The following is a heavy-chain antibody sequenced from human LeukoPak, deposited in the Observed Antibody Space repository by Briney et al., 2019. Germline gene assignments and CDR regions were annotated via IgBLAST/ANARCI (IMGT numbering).Heavy chain of an antibody. CDR2: ISGYNDNA. D-gene: IGHD1-1*01. V-gene: IGHV1-18*01. J-gene: IGHJ4*02. CDR1: GYIFTNYG. CDR3: ARDGNDVMDS. Sequence: ASVKVSCKASGYIFTNYGISWVRQAPGQGLEWVGWISGYNDNAHYAQKLQGRVTMTRETSTSTVYMELRSLSSDDTAIYYCARDGNDVMDSWGQGTQVTVSS.